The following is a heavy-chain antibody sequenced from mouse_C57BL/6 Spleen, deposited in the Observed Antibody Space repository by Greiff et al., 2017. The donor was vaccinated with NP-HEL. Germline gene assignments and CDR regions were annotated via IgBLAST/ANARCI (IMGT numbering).Heavy chain of an antibody. CDR2: IDPNSGGT. Sequence: QVQLKQPGAELVKPGASVKLSCKASGYTFTSYWMHWVKQRPGRGLEWIGRIDPNSGGTKYNEKFKSKATLTVDKPSSTAYMQLSSLTSEDSAVYYCARCSSGYLWYFDVWGTGTTVTVSS. J-gene: IGHJ1*03. CDR1: GYTFTSYW. D-gene: IGHD3-2*02. CDR3: ARCSSGYLWYFDV. V-gene: IGHV1-72*01.